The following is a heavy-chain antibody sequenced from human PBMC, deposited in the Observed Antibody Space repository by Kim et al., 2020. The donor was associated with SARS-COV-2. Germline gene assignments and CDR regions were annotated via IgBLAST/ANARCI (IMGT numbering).Heavy chain of an antibody. Sequence: GGSLRLSCTASGFTFGDYAMSWFRQAPGKGLEWVGFIRSKAYGGTTKYAASVKGRFTISRDDSKSIAYLQMNSLKTEDTAVYYCTTYPTAADRWFDPWGQGTLVTVSS. CDR3: TTYPTAADRWFDP. D-gene: IGHD6-13*01. CDR1: GFTFGDYA. V-gene: IGHV3-49*03. J-gene: IGHJ5*02. CDR2: IRSKAYGGTT.